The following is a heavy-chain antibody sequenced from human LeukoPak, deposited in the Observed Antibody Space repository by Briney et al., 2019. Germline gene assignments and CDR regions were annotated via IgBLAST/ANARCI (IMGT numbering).Heavy chain of an antibody. J-gene: IGHJ4*02. Sequence: GASVKVSCKASGYTFTGYYMHWVRQAPGQGLAWMGWINPNSGGTNYAQKFQGRVTMTRDTSISTAYMELSRLRSDDTAVYYCASMDSLNTKLELPMGTFDYWGQGTLVTVSS. CDR2: INPNSGGT. V-gene: IGHV1-2*02. CDR3: ASMDSLNTKLELPMGTFDY. CDR1: GYTFTGYY. D-gene: IGHD1-7*01.